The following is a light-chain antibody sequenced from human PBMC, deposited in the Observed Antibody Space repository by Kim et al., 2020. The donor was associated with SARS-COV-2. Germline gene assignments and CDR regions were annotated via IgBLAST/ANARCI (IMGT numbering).Light chain of an antibody. V-gene: IGKV3-11*01. CDR2: DAS. CDR3: QQRSEWPIT. J-gene: IGKJ5*01. Sequence: LYPGERDTLSCRARQSDNSYLAWDQQKTGQAPRLLIYDASNRATGIPGRFSGSGSGADITLPISSLEPEDFSVYYCQQRSEWPITFGPGTRLEIK. CDR1: QSDNSY.